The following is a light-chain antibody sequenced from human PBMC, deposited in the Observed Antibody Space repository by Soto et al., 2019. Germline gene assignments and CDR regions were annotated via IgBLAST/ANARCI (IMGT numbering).Light chain of an antibody. J-gene: IGKJ1*01. CDR2: GSS. Sequence: EIVMTQSPATLSVSPGERATLSCRASQSVSSNLAWYQQKPGQAPRLLIYGSSTRATGIPARFSGSGSGTEFTLTISRLQSEDFAVYFCQQHNNWPPWTFGQGTKVEIK. V-gene: IGKV3-15*01. CDR1: QSVSSN. CDR3: QQHNNWPPWT.